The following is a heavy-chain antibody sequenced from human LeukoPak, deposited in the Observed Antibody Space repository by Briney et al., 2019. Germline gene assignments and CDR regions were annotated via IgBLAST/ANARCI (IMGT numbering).Heavy chain of an antibody. Sequence: ASVKVSFKASAYTFTVYYMHWVRQAPGQGLEWMGWINPNSGGTNYAQKFQGRVTMTRDTSISTAYMELSRLRSDDTAVYYCARVPSRYGDYGHWGQGTLVTVSS. CDR1: AYTFTVYY. J-gene: IGHJ4*02. V-gene: IGHV1-2*02. CDR2: INPNSGGT. CDR3: ARVPSRYGDYGH. D-gene: IGHD4-17*01.